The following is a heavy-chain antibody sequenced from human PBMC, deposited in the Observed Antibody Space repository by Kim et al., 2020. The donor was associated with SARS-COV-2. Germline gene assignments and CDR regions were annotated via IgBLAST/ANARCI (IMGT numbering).Heavy chain of an antibody. J-gene: IGHJ4*02. Sequence: GGSLRLSCAASGFTVSSNYMSWVRQAPGKGLEWVSAIYSGGSTYYAESVKGRFTTSRGNTKNTLYLQKNSLRAEDTAVYYCSREIPPYCGGDWYSTGYWGQGTLVTVSS. CDR3: SREIPPYCGGDWYSTGY. CDR2: IYSGGST. D-gene: IGHD2-21*02. CDR1: GFTVSSNY. V-gene: IGHV3-53*01.